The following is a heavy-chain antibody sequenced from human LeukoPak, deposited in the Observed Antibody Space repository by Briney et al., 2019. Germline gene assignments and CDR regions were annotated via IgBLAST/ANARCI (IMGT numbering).Heavy chain of an antibody. CDR1: GFTFSSYS. V-gene: IGHV3-23*01. D-gene: IGHD3-16*01. CDR3: AKVGGMKRGYYFDY. J-gene: IGHJ4*02. CDR2: ISGSGGST. Sequence: PGGSLRLSCAASGFTFSSYSMNWVRQAPGKGLEWVSAISGSGGSTYYADSVKGRFTISRDNSKNTLYLQMNSLRAEDTAVYYCAKVGGMKRGYYFDYWGQGTLVTVSS.